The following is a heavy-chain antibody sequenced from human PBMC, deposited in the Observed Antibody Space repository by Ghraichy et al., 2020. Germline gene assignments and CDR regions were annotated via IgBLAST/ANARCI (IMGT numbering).Heavy chain of an antibody. CDR3: ARLDPHSSGYLHDAFDI. CDR2: IYYSGST. D-gene: IGHD3-22*01. V-gene: IGHV4-31*03. Sequence: SETLSLTCTVSGGSISSGGYYWSWIRQHPGKGLEWIGYIYYSGSTYYNPSLKSRVTISVDTSKNQFSLKLSSVTAADTAVYYCARLDPHSSGYLHDAFDIWGQGTMVTVSS. CDR1: GGSISSGGYY. J-gene: IGHJ3*02.